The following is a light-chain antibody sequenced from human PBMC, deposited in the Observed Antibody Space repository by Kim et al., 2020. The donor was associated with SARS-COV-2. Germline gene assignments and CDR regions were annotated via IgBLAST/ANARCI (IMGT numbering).Light chain of an antibody. V-gene: IGKV3-11*01. CDR1: QSVSSD. CDR3: QQRSNWPLT. CDR2: DVS. Sequence: EIVLTQSPATLSLSPGERATLSCRASQSVSSDLGWYQQKPGQAPRLLIYDVSTRATGIPARFSGSGSGTDFTLTINSLEPEDSAVYYCQQRSNWPLTFGGGTKGEIK. J-gene: IGKJ4*01.